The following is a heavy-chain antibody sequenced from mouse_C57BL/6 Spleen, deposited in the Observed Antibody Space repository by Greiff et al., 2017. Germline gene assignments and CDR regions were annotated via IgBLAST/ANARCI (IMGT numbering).Heavy chain of an antibody. CDR3: ARSRDYGSSYGWFAY. D-gene: IGHD1-1*01. V-gene: IGHV1-64*01. Sequence: QVQLQQPGAELVKPGASVKLSCKASGYTFTSSWMHWVKQRPGKGLEWIGLIHPNCGSTNYNEKFKSKATLTVDKSSSTAYMQLSSLTSEDSAVYYCARSRDYGSSYGWFAYWGQGTLVTVSA. CDR1: GYTFTSSW. J-gene: IGHJ3*01. CDR2: IHPNCGST.